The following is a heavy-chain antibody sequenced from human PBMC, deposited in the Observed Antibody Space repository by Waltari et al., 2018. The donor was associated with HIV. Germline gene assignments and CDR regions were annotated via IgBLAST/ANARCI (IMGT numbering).Heavy chain of an antibody. CDR2: INHSGST. CDR3: ARAFRRFREAYYYYGMDV. V-gene: IGHV4-34*01. J-gene: IGHJ6*02. CDR1: GGSFSGYY. D-gene: IGHD3-10*01. Sequence: QVQLQQWGAGLLKPSETLSLTCAVYGGSFSGYYWSWIRQPPGKGLEWIGEINHSGSTNYNPSLKSRVTISVDTSKNQFSLKLSSVTAADTAVYYCARAFRRFREAYYYYGMDVWGQGTTVTVSS.